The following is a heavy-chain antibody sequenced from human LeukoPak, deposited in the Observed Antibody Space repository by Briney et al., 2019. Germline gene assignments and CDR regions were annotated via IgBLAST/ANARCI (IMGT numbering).Heavy chain of an antibody. J-gene: IGHJ6*03. CDR1: GFTFTTYG. Sequence: GGSLRLSCAVSGFTFTTYGMHWVRQAPGKGLEWVALISFDGSEKYYADSVKGRFTISRDNSKNTLYLQVNSLRAEDTAVYYCAKDTVKVSTIRRVPHYMDVWGKGTTVTISS. D-gene: IGHD5/OR15-5a*01. V-gene: IGHV3-30*18. CDR2: ISFDGSEK. CDR3: AKDTVKVSTIRRVPHYMDV.